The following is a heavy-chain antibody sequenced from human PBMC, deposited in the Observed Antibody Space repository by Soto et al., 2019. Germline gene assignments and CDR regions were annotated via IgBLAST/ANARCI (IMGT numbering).Heavy chain of an antibody. D-gene: IGHD3-10*01. Sequence: QVQLQQWGAGLLKPSETLSLTCAVYGGSFSGYYWSWIHQPPGKGLEWIGEINHSGSTNYNPSLKSRVTISVDTSKNQFSLKLSSVTAADTAVYYCARVMITMVRGVIPDDLWFDPWGQGTLVTVSS. CDR3: ARVMITMVRGVIPDDLWFDP. V-gene: IGHV4-34*01. CDR1: GGSFSGYY. CDR2: INHSGST. J-gene: IGHJ5*02.